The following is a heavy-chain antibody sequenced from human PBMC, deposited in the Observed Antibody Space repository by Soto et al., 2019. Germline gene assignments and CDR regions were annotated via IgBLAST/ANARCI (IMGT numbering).Heavy chain of an antibody. CDR3: ARHVPAAGYYYGMDV. CDR1: GGTFSSYA. CDR2: IIPIFGTA. Sequence: QVQLVXSXAEVKXXXXXVKVSCKASGGTFSSYAISWVRQAPGQGLEWMGGIIPIFGTANYAQKFQGRVTITADESTSTAYMELSSLRSEDTAVYYCARHVPAAGYYYGMDVWGQGTTVTVSS. D-gene: IGHD2-2*01. V-gene: IGHV1-69*12. J-gene: IGHJ6*02.